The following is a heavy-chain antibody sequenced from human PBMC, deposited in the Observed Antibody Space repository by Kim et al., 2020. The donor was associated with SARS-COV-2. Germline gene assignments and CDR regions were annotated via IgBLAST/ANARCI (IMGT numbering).Heavy chain of an antibody. J-gene: IGHJ4*02. CDR3: ARVAMVRGVIWYYCDD. V-gene: IGHV4-59*01. D-gene: IGHD3-10*01. Sequence: SLKSRVTISVDTAKNQLSLKLSSVTAVDTAVYYCARVAMVRGVIWYYCDDWGQGTLVTVSS.